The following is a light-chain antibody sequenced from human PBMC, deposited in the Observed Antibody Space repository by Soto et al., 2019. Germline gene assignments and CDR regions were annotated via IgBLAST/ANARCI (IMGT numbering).Light chain of an antibody. CDR2: AAS. CDR1: QTVSTSF. V-gene: IGKV3-20*01. CDR3: QQYATSPWT. Sequence: EMALTQSPGPRSLSPGERDTPSARVSQTVSTSFLAWDQQKPGQAPRLLIYAASSRATGIPDRFSGSGSGTDFALNISRREPDDCAVYFCQQYATSPWTFGQGTKVEIK. J-gene: IGKJ1*01.